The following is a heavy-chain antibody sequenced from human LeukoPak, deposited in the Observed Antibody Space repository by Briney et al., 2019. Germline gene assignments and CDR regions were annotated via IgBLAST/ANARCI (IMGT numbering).Heavy chain of an antibody. V-gene: IGHV1-69*05. J-gene: IGHJ4*02. Sequence: EASVKVSCKASGGTFSSYAISWVRQAPGQGLEWMGRIIPIFGTANYAQKFQGRVTITTDESTSTAYMELSSLRSEDTAVYYCARHRYCSNTNCPPWYFDYWGQGTLVTVSS. CDR2: IIPIFGTA. D-gene: IGHD2-2*01. CDR1: GGTFSSYA. CDR3: ARHRYCSNTNCPPWYFDY.